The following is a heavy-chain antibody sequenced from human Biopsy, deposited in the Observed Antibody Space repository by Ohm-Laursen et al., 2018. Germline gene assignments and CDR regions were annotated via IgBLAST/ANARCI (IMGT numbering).Heavy chain of an antibody. D-gene: IGHD6-19*01. CDR2: ISPKNGNT. V-gene: IGHV1-18*04. CDR1: GFSFTGYY. CDR3: ARTPGKAVAGRFLDL. Sequence: ASVKVSCKASGFSFTGYYIHWVRQAPGQGLEWMGWISPKNGNTYFTQHFQDRITMTTDTSTTTAYMELKSLRSDDTAVYYCARTPGKAVAGRFLDLWGRGTLVTVSS. J-gene: IGHJ2*01.